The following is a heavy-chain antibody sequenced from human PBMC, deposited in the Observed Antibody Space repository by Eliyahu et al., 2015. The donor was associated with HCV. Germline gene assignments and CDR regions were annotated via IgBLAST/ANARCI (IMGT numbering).Heavy chain of an antibody. D-gene: IGHD6-19*01. CDR3: MRGDWRLAVARDF. J-gene: IGHJ4*02. CDR1: GYTFPIYD. CDR2: RNPNSGNT. V-gene: IGHV1-8*01. Sequence: QVQVVQSGAEVKKPGASVKVSCKASGYTFPIYDIHWVRQATGKGLEWMGGRNPNSGNTAYAQKXRGRVTMTRDTSISTAFMELSNLRSEDTAVYYCMRGDWRLAVARDFWGQGTLVTVSS.